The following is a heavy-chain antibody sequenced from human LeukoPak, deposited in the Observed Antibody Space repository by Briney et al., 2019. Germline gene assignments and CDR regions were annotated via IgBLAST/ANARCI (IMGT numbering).Heavy chain of an antibody. Sequence: SETLSLTCTVSGGSISSGSYYWSWIRQPAGKGLEWIGRIYTSGSTNYNPSLKSRVTISVDTSKNQFSLKLSSVTAADTAVYYCARRSSGYYYYYYMDVWGKGTTVTVSS. J-gene: IGHJ6*03. CDR2: IYTSGST. CDR1: GGSISSGSYY. CDR3: ARRSSGYYYYYYMDV. V-gene: IGHV4-61*02. D-gene: IGHD6-6*01.